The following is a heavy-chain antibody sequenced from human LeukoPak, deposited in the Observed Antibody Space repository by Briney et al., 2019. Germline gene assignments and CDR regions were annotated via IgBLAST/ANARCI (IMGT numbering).Heavy chain of an antibody. CDR1: GFTFDGYA. V-gene: IGHV3-43*02. D-gene: IGHD3-10*01. Sequence: GGALRVSCMASGFTFDGYAMHWVRQAPGKGREWVCLISGVGGSTYYADSVKGRCAISRDNSKNSLYLLMNSLRTEGTALYYCAKSLRGTMVRGVKDYWGQGTLVTVSS. CDR2: ISGVGGST. CDR3: AKSLRGTMVRGVKDY. J-gene: IGHJ4*02.